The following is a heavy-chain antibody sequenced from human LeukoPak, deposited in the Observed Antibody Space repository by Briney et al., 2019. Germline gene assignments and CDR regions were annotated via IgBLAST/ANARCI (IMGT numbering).Heavy chain of an antibody. CDR1: GFSFSSYE. V-gene: IGHV3-48*03. J-gene: IGHJ4*02. D-gene: IGHD5-24*01. Sequence: TGGSLRLSCAASGFSFSSYEMNWIRQAPGKGLEWVSYISSSGSTTHYADSVKGRFTISRDNAKNTLYLQMNSLRAEDTAVYYCARSQLGGYFDYWGQGTLVTVPS. CDR2: ISSSGSTT. CDR3: ARSQLGGYFDY.